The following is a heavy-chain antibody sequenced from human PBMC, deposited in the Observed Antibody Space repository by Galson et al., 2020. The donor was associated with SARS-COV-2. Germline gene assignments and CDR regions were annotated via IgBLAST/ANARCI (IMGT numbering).Heavy chain of an antibody. CDR2: IYYSGST. Sequence: SETLSLTCTVSGGSISSSSYYWGWIRQPPGKGLEWIGSIYYSGSTYYNPSLKSRVTISVDTSKNQFSLKLSSVTAADTAVYYCARQGRFGELTADWGQGTLVTVSS. V-gene: IGHV4-39*01. J-gene: IGHJ4*02. D-gene: IGHD3-10*01. CDR1: GGSISSSSYY. CDR3: ARQGRFGELTAD.